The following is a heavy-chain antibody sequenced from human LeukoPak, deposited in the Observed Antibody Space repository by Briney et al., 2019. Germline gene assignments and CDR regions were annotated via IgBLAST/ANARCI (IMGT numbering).Heavy chain of an antibody. D-gene: IGHD3-10*01. CDR1: AGSFSGYY. Sequence: SETLSLTCAVYAGSFSGYYWSWIRQPPGKGLEWIGAINHSGSTNYNPSLKSRVTISVDTSKNQFSLKLSSVTAADTAVYYCARARGQRYLSVKYYYYMDVWGKGTTVTVSS. CDR2: INHSGST. CDR3: ARARGQRYLSVKYYYYMDV. J-gene: IGHJ6*03. V-gene: IGHV4-34*01.